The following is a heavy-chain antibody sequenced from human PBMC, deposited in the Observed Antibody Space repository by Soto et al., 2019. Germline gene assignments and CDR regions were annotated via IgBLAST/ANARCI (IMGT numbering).Heavy chain of an antibody. CDR1: GGTFSSCA. Sequence: SVKVSCKASGGTFSSCAISWVRQAPGQGLEWMGGIIPIFGTANYAQKFQGRVTITADESTSTAYMELSSLRSEDTAVYYCASNDIVLMVYGYYYYYGMDVWGQGTTVTVSS. J-gene: IGHJ6*02. CDR3: ASNDIVLMVYGYYYYYGMDV. D-gene: IGHD2-8*01. V-gene: IGHV1-69*13. CDR2: IIPIFGTA.